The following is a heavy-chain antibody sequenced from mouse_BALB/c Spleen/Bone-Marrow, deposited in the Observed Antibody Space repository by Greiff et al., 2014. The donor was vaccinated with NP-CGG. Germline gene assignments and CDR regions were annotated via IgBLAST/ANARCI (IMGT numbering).Heavy chain of an antibody. Sequence: VQLQQSGAELVKPGASVKLSCTASGFNIEDTYMHWVKQRPEQGLEWIGRIDPANGNTKYDPKFQGKATITADTSSSTAYLQLSSLTSEDTAVYYCAMITTGAWFAYWGQGTLVTVSA. CDR3: AMITTGAWFAY. J-gene: IGHJ3*01. V-gene: IGHV14-3*02. D-gene: IGHD2-4*01. CDR2: IDPANGNT. CDR1: GFNIEDTY.